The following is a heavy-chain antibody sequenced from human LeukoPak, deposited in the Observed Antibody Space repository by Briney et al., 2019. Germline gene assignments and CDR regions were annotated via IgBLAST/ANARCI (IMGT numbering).Heavy chain of an antibody. CDR1: GGFFSGYY. CDR3: AIWDSNSAIDY. J-gene: IGHJ4*02. CDR2: INHSGST. Sequence: SETLSLTCAVYGGFFSGYYWSWIRQPPGKGLEWIGEINHSGSTNYNPSLKSRVTISVDTSKNQFSLKLSSVTAADTAVYYCAIWDSNSAIDYWGQGTLVTVSS. V-gene: IGHV4-34*01. D-gene: IGHD1-26*01.